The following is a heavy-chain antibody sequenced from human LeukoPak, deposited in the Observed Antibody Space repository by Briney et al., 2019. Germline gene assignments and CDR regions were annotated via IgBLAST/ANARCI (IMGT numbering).Heavy chain of an antibody. V-gene: IGHV4-59*08. Sequence: SETLSLTCTVSVDSISSYYWSWIRQPPGKGLEWIGYIYYSGSTNYNPSLKSRVTISVDTSKNQFSLKLSSVTAADTAVYYCARHGAGYYYYYGMDVWGQGTTVTVSS. CDR2: IYYSGST. CDR1: VDSISSYY. CDR3: ARHGAGYYYYYGMDV. J-gene: IGHJ6*02. D-gene: IGHD6-19*01.